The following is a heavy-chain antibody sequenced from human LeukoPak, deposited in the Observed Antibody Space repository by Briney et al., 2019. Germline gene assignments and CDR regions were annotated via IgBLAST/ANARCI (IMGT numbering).Heavy chain of an antibody. J-gene: IGHJ4*02. D-gene: IGHD5-12*01. CDR2: IYYSGSA. CDR1: GGSISSYY. V-gene: IGHV4-59*01. CDR3: ARTGVVATSYFFDY. Sequence: SETLSLTCTVSGGSISSYYWSWLRQPPGKGLEWIGFIYYSGSANYNPSLRSRVTMSVDTSKNQLSLKLTSETAADTAVYYCARTGVVATSYFFDYWGQGILVTVSS.